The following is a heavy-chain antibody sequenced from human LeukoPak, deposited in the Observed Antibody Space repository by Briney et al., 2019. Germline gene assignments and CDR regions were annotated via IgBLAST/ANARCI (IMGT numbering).Heavy chain of an antibody. CDR1: GFTFSIYG. J-gene: IGHJ4*02. CDR2: ISYDGSNK. Sequence: PGRSLRLSCAASGFTFSIYGMNCGRQAPGKGLEWVAVISYDGSNKYYADSLKGRFTISRDNSKNTLFVQMSSLRAEDTAVYYCARGEYYSDTSSYFDYWGRGTLVTVSS. D-gene: IGHD3-22*01. V-gene: IGHV3-30*03. CDR3: ARGEYYSDTSSYFDY.